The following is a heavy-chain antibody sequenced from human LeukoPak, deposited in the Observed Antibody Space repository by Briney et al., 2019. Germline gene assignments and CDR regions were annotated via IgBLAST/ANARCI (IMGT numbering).Heavy chain of an antibody. J-gene: IGHJ4*02. CDR2: IYYSGST. D-gene: IGHD3-22*01. CDR1: GGSISSGGYY. Sequence: SQTLSLTCTVSGGSISSGGYYWSWIRQHPGKRLEWIGYIYYSGSTYYNPSLKSRVTISVDTSKNQFSLKLSSVTAADTAVYYCATYYDGSGYGYYFDYWGQGTPVTVSS. V-gene: IGHV4-31*03. CDR3: ATYYDGSGYGYYFDY.